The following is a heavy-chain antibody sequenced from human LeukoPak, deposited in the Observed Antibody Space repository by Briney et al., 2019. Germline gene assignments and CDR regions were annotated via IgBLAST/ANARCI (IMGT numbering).Heavy chain of an antibody. J-gene: IGHJ5*02. V-gene: IGHV1-46*01. CDR3: ARASSDFGELFP. D-gene: IGHD3-10*01. CDR1: GYTFISYY. Sequence: ASVKVSCKASGYTFISYYMHWVRQAPGQGLEWMGIINPSSGSTSYTQKFQGRVTMTRDTSTSTVYMDLSSLRSEDTAVYYCARASSDFGELFPWGQGTLVTVSS. CDR2: INPSSGST.